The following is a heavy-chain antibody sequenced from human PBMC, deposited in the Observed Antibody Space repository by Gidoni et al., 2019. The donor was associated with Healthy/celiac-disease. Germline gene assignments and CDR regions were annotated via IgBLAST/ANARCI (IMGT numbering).Heavy chain of an antibody. J-gene: IGHJ4*02. CDR1: GFTFSSYS. CDR3: ARDGTAMAFDY. V-gene: IGHV3-48*04. Sequence: EVQLVESGGGLVQPGGSLRLSCAASGFTFSSYSMNGVRQAPGKGLEWVSYISSSSSTIYYADSVKGRFTISRDNAKNSLYLQMNSLRAEDTAVYYCARDGTAMAFDYWGQGTLVTVSS. D-gene: IGHD5-18*01. CDR2: ISSSSSTI.